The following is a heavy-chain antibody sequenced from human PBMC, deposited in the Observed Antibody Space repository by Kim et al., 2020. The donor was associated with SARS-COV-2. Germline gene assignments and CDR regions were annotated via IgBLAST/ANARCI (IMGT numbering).Heavy chain of an antibody. Sequence: GGSLRLSCAASGFTFSSYAMSWVRQAPGKGLEWVSAISGSGGSTYYADSVKGRFTISRDNSKNTLYLQMNSLRAEDTAVYYCAKEGNPTVVTLRYYFDYWGQGTLVTVSS. J-gene: IGHJ4*02. CDR2: ISGSGGST. D-gene: IGHD4-17*01. CDR3: AKEGNPTVVTLRYYFDY. CDR1: GFTFSSYA. V-gene: IGHV3-23*01.